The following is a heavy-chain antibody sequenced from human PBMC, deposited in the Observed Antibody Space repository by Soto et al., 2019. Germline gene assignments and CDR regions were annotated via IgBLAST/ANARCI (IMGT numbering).Heavy chain of an antibody. J-gene: IGHJ4*02. CDR3: ARIHCSGAHCYYFFDS. Sequence: QVHLVQSGAEVKKPGASVKVSCKASGYTFRSNNINWLRQAPGQGLEWMGWMNPNSGNTGYAKKFQARVTMTRNTSISTAYMELSSLRSEDTAVYYCARIHCSGAHCYYFFDSWGQGTLVTVSS. D-gene: IGHD2-15*01. CDR2: MNPNSGNT. CDR1: GYTFRSNN. V-gene: IGHV1-8*01.